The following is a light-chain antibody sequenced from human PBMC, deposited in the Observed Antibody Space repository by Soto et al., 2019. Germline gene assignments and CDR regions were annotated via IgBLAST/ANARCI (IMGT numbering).Light chain of an antibody. Sequence: ELTQTPSVSVSPGQTARITCSGDELSKQYVYWYQQKPGQAPVLVIYKDNERASGIPERFSASSSGTTVTLTISGVRAEDEADYYCQSSDDTGNYYLFGTGTKAPS. CDR3: QSSDDTGNYYL. CDR1: ELSKQY. CDR2: KDN. J-gene: IGLJ1*01. V-gene: IGLV3-25*02.